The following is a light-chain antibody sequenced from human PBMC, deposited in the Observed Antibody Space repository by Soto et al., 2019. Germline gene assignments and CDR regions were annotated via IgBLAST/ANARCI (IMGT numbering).Light chain of an antibody. J-gene: IGKJ1*01. CDR1: QSVSSSY. V-gene: IGKV3-20*01. CDR2: GAS. CDR3: QQYGSSPWT. Sequence: EILLTQSPGTLSLSPGERATHSCRASQSVSSSYLAWYQQKPGQAPRLLIYGASSRATGIPDRFSGSGSGTDFTLTISRLEPEDFAVYYCQQYGSSPWTFGHGTKVYIK.